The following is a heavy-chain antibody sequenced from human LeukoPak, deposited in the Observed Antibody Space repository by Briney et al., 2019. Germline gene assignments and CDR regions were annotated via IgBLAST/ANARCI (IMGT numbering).Heavy chain of an antibody. CDR2: INPNSGGT. Sequence: ASVKVSCKASGYIFTGYHMHWVRQAPGQGLDWMGWINPNSGGTKYAQKFQGRVTMTRDTSITTAYMELTRLGSDDMAVYYCARVASASYLYNDYWGQGTLVTVSS. CDR3: ARVASASYLYNDY. V-gene: IGHV1-2*02. D-gene: IGHD1-26*01. CDR1: GYIFTGYH. J-gene: IGHJ4*02.